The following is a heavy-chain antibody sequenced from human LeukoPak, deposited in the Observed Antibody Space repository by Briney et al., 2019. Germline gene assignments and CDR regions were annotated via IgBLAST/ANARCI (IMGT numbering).Heavy chain of an antibody. D-gene: IGHD5-12*01. CDR2: IYGGGST. J-gene: IGHJ6*02. CDR1: GFTVNNNY. CDR3: ARDRGEPWNYYYAMDV. Sequence: PGGSLRLSCAASGFTVNNNYMSWVRQAPGKGLEWVSVIYGGGSTYYADSVKGRFTISRDNSRNTLYLQMNILRDEDTAVYYCARDRGEPWNYYYAMDVWGQGTTVTVSS. V-gene: IGHV3-53*01.